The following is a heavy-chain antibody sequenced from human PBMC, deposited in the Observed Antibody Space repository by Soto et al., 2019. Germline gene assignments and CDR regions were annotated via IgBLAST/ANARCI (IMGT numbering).Heavy chain of an antibody. J-gene: IGHJ6*02. Sequence: ASVKVSCKASGYTFTSYGISWVPKAPVQGREWMGWNSAYNGNTNYAQKLQGRVTMTTETSKSTAYMELRSLRSDDTAVYYCAKDIVLMVYAIRRNILYYGMDVRGQ. CDR3: AKDIVLMVYAIRRNILYYGMDV. CDR2: NSAYNGNT. CDR1: GYTFTSYG. D-gene: IGHD2-8*01. V-gene: IGHV1-18*01.